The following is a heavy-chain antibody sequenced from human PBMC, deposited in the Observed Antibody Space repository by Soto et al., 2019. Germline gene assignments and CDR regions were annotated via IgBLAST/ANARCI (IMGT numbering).Heavy chain of an antibody. J-gene: IGHJ3*02. CDR3: ASYGHIIAVAGSDAFDI. CDR1: GYSFTSYW. V-gene: IGHV5-51*03. D-gene: IGHD6-19*01. CDR2: IYPGDSDT. Sequence: EVQLVQSGAEVKKPGESLQISCKGSGYSFTSYWISWVRQMPGKGLEWMGIIYPGDSDTRYSPSFQGQVTISADKSISTAYLQWSSLKASDTAMYYCASYGHIIAVAGSDAFDIWGQGTMVTVSS.